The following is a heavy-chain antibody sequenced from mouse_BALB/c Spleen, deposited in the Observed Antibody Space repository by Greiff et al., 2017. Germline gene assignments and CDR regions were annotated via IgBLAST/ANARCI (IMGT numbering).Heavy chain of an antibody. CDR1: GFNIKDTY. CDR3: ARCDGYPYYFDY. V-gene: IGHV14-3*02. CDR2: IDPANGNT. D-gene: IGHD2-3*01. J-gene: IGHJ2*01. Sequence: EVQLQQSGAELVKPGASVKLSCTASGFNIKDTYMHWVKQRPEQGLEWIGRIDPANGNTTYDPKFQGKATITADTSSNTAYLQLSSLTSEDTAVYYCARCDGYPYYFDYWGQGTTLTVSS.